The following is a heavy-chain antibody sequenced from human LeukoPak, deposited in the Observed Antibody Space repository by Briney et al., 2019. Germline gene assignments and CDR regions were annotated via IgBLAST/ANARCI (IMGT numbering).Heavy chain of an antibody. D-gene: IGHD5-24*01. CDR1: GFTFSSYG. CDR2: ISASGITI. CDR3: ATGDDYRTFDY. Sequence: PGRSLRLSCAASGFTFSSYGMNWVRQAPGKGLEWVSYISASGITIYYADSVKGRFTISRDNAKNSLYLQMNSLRAEDTAVYYCATGDDYRTFDYWGQGTLVTVSS. V-gene: IGHV3-48*04. J-gene: IGHJ4*02.